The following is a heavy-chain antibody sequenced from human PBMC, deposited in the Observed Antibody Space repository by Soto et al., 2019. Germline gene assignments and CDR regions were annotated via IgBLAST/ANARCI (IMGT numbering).Heavy chain of an antibody. CDR1: GASITGSSY. CDR2: FSLSGTT. CDR3: ARGMTPPGAPAWYYFDS. V-gene: IGHV4-4*07. Sequence: QVQLQESGPGLMKPSETLSLTCTISGASITGSSYWSWIRQPAGKGLEWIGRFSLSGTTNYNPSLRSRVTISAEVSKNQFSLRLTSVTAADTALYYCARGMTPPGAPAWYYFDSWGQGTLVTVSS. D-gene: IGHD2-8*02. J-gene: IGHJ4*02.